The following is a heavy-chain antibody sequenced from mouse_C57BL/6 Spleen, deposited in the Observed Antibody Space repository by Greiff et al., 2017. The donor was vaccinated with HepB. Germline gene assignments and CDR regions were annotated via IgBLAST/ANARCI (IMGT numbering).Heavy chain of an antibody. J-gene: IGHJ3*01. CDR2: IYPGSGST. D-gene: IGHD1-1*01. CDR1: GYTFTSYW. Sequence: QVQLQQPGAELVKPGASVKMSCKASGYTFTSYWITWVKQRPGQGLEWIGDIYPGSGSTNYNEKFKSKATLTVDTSSSTAYMQHGSLTSEDSAVYYCEIPGFDGSGKVWFAYWGEVTLVTGSA. V-gene: IGHV1-55*01. CDR3: EIPGFDGSGKVWFAY.